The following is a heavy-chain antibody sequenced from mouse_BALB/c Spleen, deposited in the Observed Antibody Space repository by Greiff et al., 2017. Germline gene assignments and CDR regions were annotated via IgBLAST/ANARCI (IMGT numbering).Heavy chain of an antibody. CDR1: GYSITSDYA. Sequence: ESGPGLVKPSQSLSLTCTVTGYSITSDYAWNWIRQFPGNKLEWMGYISYSGSTSYNPSLKSRISITRDTSKNQFFLQLNSVTTEDTATYYCAFYYYGSSLYWYFDVWGAGTTVTVSS. CDR2: ISYSGST. V-gene: IGHV3-2*02. D-gene: IGHD1-1*01. CDR3: AFYYYGSSLYWYFDV. J-gene: IGHJ1*01.